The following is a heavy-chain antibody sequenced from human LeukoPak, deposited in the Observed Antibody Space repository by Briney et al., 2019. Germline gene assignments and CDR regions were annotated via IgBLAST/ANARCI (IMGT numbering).Heavy chain of an antibody. CDR2: INPSGGST. V-gene: IGHV1-46*01. D-gene: IGHD6-19*01. J-gene: IGHJ6*03. CDR3: ARGPVAFDYYYYMDV. CDR1: GYTFTSYY. Sequence: GASVKVSCKASGYTFTSYYMHWVRQAPGQGLEWMGIINPSGGSTSYAQKFQGRVTMTRNTSISTAYMELSSLRSEDTAVYYCARGPVAFDYYYYMDVWGKGTTVTISS.